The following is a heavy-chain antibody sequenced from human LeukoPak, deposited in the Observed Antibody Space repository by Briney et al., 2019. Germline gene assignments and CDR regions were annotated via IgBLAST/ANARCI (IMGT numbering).Heavy chain of an antibody. CDR3: AKDAGYNYAYSFDY. CDR2: IRSDGSDQ. J-gene: IGHJ4*02. Sequence: PRGSLRLSCAASGFRFSGYGMHWVRQAPGKGLEWVAFIRSDGSDQNYADSAKGRFTISRDKSKNTLYLQLNSLRADDTAVYYCAKDAGYNYAYSFDYWGQGTLLTVSS. D-gene: IGHD5-18*01. V-gene: IGHV3-30*02. CDR1: GFRFSGYG.